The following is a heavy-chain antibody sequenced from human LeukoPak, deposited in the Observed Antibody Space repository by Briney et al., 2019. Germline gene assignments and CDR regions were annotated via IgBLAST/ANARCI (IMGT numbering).Heavy chain of an antibody. CDR1: GFTFSSYA. CDR3: AKFSGSWHNYYYYYYYGMDV. V-gene: IGHV3-23*01. J-gene: IGHJ6*02. D-gene: IGHD6-13*01. CDR2: ISGSGGST. Sequence: GGSLRLSCAASGFTFSSYAMSWVRQAPGKGLEWVSAISGSGGSTYYADSVKGRFTISRDNSKNTLYLQMNSLRAEDTAVYYCAKFSGSWHNYYYYYYYGMDVWGQGTTVTVSS.